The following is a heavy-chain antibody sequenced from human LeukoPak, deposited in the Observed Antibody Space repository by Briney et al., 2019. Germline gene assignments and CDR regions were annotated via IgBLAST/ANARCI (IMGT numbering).Heavy chain of an antibody. CDR1: GFTFSSYA. CDR2: ISYDGSNK. Sequence: GGSLRLSCAASGFTFSSYAMHWVRQAPGKGLEWVAVISYDGSNKYYADSVKGRFTISRDNSKNTLYLQMNSRRAEDTAVYYCARVRGQYSSGWYSYWGQGTLVTVSS. J-gene: IGHJ4*02. V-gene: IGHV3-30-3*01. CDR3: ARVRGQYSSGWYSY. D-gene: IGHD6-19*01.